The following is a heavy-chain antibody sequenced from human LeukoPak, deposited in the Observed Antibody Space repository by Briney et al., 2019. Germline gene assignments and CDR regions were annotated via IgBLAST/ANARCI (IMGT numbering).Heavy chain of an antibody. CDR1: GDSVSSNSAA. J-gene: IGHJ4*02. V-gene: IGHV6-1*01. Sequence: SQTLSLTCAISGDSVSSNSAACKWIRQYPSRGLEWLVRTYYRSKWYNDYAISVKSRITINPDTSKTPFSLQLNSVTPEDTAVYYCARQQLGSFDYWGRGTLVTVSS. CDR2: TYYRSKWYN. CDR3: ARQQLGSFDY. D-gene: IGHD6-13*01.